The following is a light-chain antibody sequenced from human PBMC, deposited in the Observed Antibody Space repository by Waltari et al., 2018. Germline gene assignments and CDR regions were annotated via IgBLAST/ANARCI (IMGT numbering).Light chain of an antibody. CDR1: RMIGNR. CDR3: QQGKSFPIT. J-gene: IGKJ3*01. CDR2: GTS. Sequence: SRASRMIGNRLVVYQQKPGKAPSLLIYGTSSLQTGVPSRFSGSGSGTEFTLTISSLQPEDFGTYYCQQGKSFPITFGPGTKVEIK. V-gene: IGKV1-12*01.